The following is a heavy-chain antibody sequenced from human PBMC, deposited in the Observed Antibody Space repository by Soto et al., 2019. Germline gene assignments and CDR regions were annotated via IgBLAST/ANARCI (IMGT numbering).Heavy chain of an antibody. Sequence: GASVKVSCKASGYTFTSYGISWVRQAPGQGLEWMGWISGYNGNTNYAQKLQGRVTMTTDTATSTAYMELRSLRSDGTAVYYCARVLVGGYNWFDPWGQGTLVTVSS. V-gene: IGHV1-18*01. CDR1: GYTFTSYG. D-gene: IGHD2-15*01. J-gene: IGHJ5*02. CDR3: ARVLVGGYNWFDP. CDR2: ISGYNGNT.